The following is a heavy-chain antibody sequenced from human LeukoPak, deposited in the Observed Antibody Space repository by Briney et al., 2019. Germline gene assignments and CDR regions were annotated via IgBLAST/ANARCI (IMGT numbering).Heavy chain of an antibody. V-gene: IGHV3-7*03. CDR3: AREVAGTGGYYFDY. CDR1: GFTFSSYW. D-gene: IGHD6-13*01. Sequence: GGSLRLACAASGFTFSSYWMSWVRQAPGKGLEWVANIKQDGSEKYYVDSVKGRFTISRDNAKNSLYLQMNSLRAEDTAVYYCAREVAGTGGYYFDYWGQGTLVTVSS. CDR2: IKQDGSEK. J-gene: IGHJ4*02.